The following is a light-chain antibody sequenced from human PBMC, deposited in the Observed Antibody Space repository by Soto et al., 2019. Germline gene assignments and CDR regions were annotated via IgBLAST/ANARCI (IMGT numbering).Light chain of an antibody. CDR3: SSYTSSSTAV. V-gene: IGLV2-14*01. Sequence: QSVLTQPASVSGSPGQSITISCTGTSSDVGGYNYVSWYQQHPGRAPKLMIYEVSNRPSGVSNRFSGSKSGNTASLTISGLQAEYEADYYCSSYTSSSTAVFGGGTKLTAL. CDR2: EVS. J-gene: IGLJ2*01. CDR1: SSDVGGYNY.